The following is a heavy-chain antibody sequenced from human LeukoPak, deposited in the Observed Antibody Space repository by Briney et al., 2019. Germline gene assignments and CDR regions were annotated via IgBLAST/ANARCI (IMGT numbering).Heavy chain of an antibody. CDR2: INHSGST. D-gene: IGHD3-22*01. CDR1: GGSFSGYY. Sequence: PSETLSLTCAVYGGSFSGYYWSWLRQPPGKGLEWIGEINHSGSTNYNPSLKSRVTISVDTSKNQFSLKLSSVTAADTAVYYCARGWLSSGSQAFDIWGQGTMVTVSS. J-gene: IGHJ3*02. CDR3: ARGWLSSGSQAFDI. V-gene: IGHV4-34*01.